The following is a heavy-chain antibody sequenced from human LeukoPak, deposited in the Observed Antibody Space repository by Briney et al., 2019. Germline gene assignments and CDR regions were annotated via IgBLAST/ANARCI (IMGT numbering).Heavy chain of an antibody. D-gene: IGHD1-20*01. Sequence: SETLSLTCTVSGGSIGSYYWSWIRQPPGKGLEWIGYIYYSGSTNYNPSLKSRVTISVDTSMNQFSLKLSSVTAADTAVYYCARDDGITGTTFDYWGQGTLVTVSS. CDR3: ARDDGITGTTFDY. CDR2: IYYSGST. V-gene: IGHV4-59*01. CDR1: GGSIGSYY. J-gene: IGHJ4*02.